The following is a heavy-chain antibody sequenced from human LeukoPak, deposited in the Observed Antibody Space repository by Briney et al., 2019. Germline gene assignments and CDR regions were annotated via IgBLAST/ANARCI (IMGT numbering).Heavy chain of an antibody. CDR1: GFTFDDYS. D-gene: IGHD6-13*01. CDR3: AKDRSPSSSWYGGLNY. Sequence: GRSLRLSCAAPGFTFDDYSMHWVRQTPGEGLGWGSGISWNSGSIGYADSVKGRFTISRDNAKNSLYLQMNSLRAEDTALYYCAKDRSPSSSWYGGLNYWGQGTLVTVSS. V-gene: IGHV3-9*01. J-gene: IGHJ4*02. CDR2: ISWNSGSI.